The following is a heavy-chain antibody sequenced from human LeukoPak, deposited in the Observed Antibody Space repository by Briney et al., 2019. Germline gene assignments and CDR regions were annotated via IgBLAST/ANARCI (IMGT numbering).Heavy chain of an antibody. J-gene: IGHJ4*02. V-gene: IGHV4-34*01. CDR1: GGSFSGYY. D-gene: IGHD3-22*01. Sequence: PSETLSLTCAVYGGSFSGYYWSWIRQPPGKGLEWIGEINHSGSTNYNPSLKSRVTISVDTSKNQFSLKLSSVTAADTAVYYCARGDDSSGYYSIFYFDYWGQGTLVTVSS. CDR3: ARGDDSSGYYSIFYFDY. CDR2: INHSGST.